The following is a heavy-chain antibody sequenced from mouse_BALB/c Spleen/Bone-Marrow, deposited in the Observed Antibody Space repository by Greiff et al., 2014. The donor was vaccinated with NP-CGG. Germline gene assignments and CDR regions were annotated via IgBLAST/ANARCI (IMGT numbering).Heavy chain of an antibody. D-gene: IGHD4-1*01. V-gene: IGHV5-6-3*01. Sequence: EVQLVESGGGLVKPGGSLKLSCAASGFTFSDYYMYWVRQTPEKRLEWVATINSNGGSTYYPDSVKGRFTISRDNAKNTLYLQMSSLKSGDTAMYYCATGTGDYWGRGTTLTVSS. CDR2: INSNGGST. J-gene: IGHJ2*01. CDR3: ATGTGDY. CDR1: GFTFSDYY.